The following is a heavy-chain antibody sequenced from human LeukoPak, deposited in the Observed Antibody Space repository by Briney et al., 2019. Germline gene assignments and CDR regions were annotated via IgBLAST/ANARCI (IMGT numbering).Heavy chain of an antibody. CDR2: IYYSGTT. V-gene: IGHV4-61*01. CDR3: ARVVGFGESGEYYFDY. Sequence: PSETLSLTCTVSGGSVSSGTYYWSWIRQPPGKGLEWIGYIYYSGTTNYNPSLKSRVTISVDTSKNQFSLKLSSVTAADTAVYYCARVVGFGESGEYYFDYWGQGTLVTVSS. D-gene: IGHD3-10*01. J-gene: IGHJ4*02. CDR1: GGSVSSGTYY.